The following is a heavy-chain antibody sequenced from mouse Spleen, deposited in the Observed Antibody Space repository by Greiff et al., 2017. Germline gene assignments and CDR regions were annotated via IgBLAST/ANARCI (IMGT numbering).Heavy chain of an antibody. CDR2: IDPSDSET. CDR3: ARSTGGSSPYYYAMDY. D-gene: IGHD1-1*01. Sequence: QVQLQQPGAELVRPGSSVKLSCKASGYTFTSYWMHWVKQRPIQGLEWIGNIDPSDSETHYNQKFKDKATLTVDKSSSTTYMQLSSLTSEDSAVYYCARSTGGSSPYYYAMDYWGQGTSVTVSS. CDR1: GYTFTSYW. V-gene: IGHV1-52*01. J-gene: IGHJ4*01.